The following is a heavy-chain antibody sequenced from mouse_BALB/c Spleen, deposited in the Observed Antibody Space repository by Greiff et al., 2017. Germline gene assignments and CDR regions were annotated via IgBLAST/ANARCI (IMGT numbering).Heavy chain of an antibody. CDR1: GFTFSSYT. CDR3: TRDEGLGRRYFDY. J-gene: IGHJ2*01. Sequence: EVMLVESGGGLVKPGGPLKLSCAASGFTFSSYTMSWVRQTPEKRLEWVATISSGGSYTYYPDSVKGRFTISRDNAKNTLYLQMSSLKSEDTAMYYCTRDEGLGRRYFDYWGQGTTLTVSS. CDR2: ISSGGSYT. D-gene: IGHD4-1*01. V-gene: IGHV5-6-4*01.